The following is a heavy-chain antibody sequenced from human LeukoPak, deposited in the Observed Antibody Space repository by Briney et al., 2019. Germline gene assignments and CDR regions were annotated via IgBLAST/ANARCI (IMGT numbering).Heavy chain of an antibody. CDR3: VRGQLWSYYHDY. D-gene: IGHD5-18*01. CDR2: ISWDGGST. V-gene: IGHV3-43*01. CDR1: GFTFDDYT. Sequence: PGGSLRLSCAASGFTFDDYTMHWVRQAPGKGLEWVSLISWDGGSTYYADSVKGRFTISRDNAKNTVYLEMNSLRAEDTAVYYCVRGQLWSYYHDYWGQGTPVTVSS. J-gene: IGHJ4*02.